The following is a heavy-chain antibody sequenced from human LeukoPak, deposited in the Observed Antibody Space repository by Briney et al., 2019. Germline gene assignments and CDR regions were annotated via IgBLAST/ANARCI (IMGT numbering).Heavy chain of an antibody. V-gene: IGHV1-24*01. J-gene: IGHJ4*02. CDR3: ATRVFVVGATCLFDY. D-gene: IGHD1-26*01. Sequence: ASVKASCKVSGYTLTELSMHWVRQAPGKGLEWMGGFDPEDGETIYAQKFQGRVTMTEDTSTDTAYMELSSLRSEDTAVYYCATRVFVVGATCLFDYWGQGTLVTVSS. CDR1: GYTLTELS. CDR2: FDPEDGET.